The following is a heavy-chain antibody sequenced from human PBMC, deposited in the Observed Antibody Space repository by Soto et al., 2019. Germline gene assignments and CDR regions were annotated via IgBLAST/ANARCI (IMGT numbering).Heavy chain of an antibody. CDR3: AKTHSTSWSSWSLFDL. CDR2: ISGSGGST. V-gene: IGHV3-23*01. J-gene: IGHJ4*02. CDR1: GFTFSSYA. D-gene: IGHD2-2*01. Sequence: PGGSLRLSCAASGFTFSSYAMSWVRQAPGKGLEWVSAISGSGGSTYYADSVKGRFTISRDNSKNTLYLQMNSLRAEDTAVYYCAKTHSTSWSSWSLFDLWGQGTLVTVSS.